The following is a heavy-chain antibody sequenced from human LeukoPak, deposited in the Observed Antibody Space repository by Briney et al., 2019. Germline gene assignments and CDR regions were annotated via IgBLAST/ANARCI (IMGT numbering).Heavy chain of an antibody. CDR3: TRDSHYYGMDV. CDR1: GFTFGDYA. J-gene: IGHJ6*02. V-gene: IGHV3-49*03. Sequence: PGGSLRLSCTASGFTFGDYAMSWFRQAPEKGLEWVGFIRSKAYGGTTEYAASVKGRFTISRDDSKSIAYLQMNSLKTEDTAVYYCTRDSHYYGMDVWGQGTTVTVSS. CDR2: IRSKAYGGTT.